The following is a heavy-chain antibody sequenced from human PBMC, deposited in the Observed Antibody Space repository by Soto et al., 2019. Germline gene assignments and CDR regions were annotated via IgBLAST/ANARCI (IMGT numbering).Heavy chain of an antibody. CDR1: GFTFSSYA. Sequence: PGGSLRLSXAASGFTFSSYAMHWVRQAPGKGLEWVAVISYDGSNKYYADSVKGRFTISRDNSKNTLYLQMNSLRAEDTAVYYCARGGGSGSYSPIYYYYYGMDVWGQGTTVTVSS. CDR3: ARGGGSGSYSPIYYYYYGMDV. J-gene: IGHJ6*02. D-gene: IGHD3-10*01. V-gene: IGHV3-30-3*01. CDR2: ISYDGSNK.